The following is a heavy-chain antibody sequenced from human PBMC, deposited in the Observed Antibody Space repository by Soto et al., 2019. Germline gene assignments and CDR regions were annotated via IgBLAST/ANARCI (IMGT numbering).Heavy chain of an antibody. J-gene: IGHJ4*02. Sequence: EVQLLESGGGLVQPGGSLRLSCAASGFTFSSYAMSWVRQAPGKGLEWVSAISGSGGSTYYADSVKGRFTISRDNSKNKLDLHMNSLRAEDTAVYYCAKDTRPYCSGGSCYPDYWGQGTLVTVSS. CDR2: ISGSGGST. V-gene: IGHV3-23*01. D-gene: IGHD2-15*01. CDR1: GFTFSSYA. CDR3: AKDTRPYCSGGSCYPDY.